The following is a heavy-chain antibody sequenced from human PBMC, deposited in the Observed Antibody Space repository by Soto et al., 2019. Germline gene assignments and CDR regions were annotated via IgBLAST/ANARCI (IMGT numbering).Heavy chain of an antibody. J-gene: IGHJ4*02. V-gene: IGHV3-30*18. D-gene: IGHD4-4*01. CDR2: ISYDGSNK. Sequence: PGGSLRLSCAASGFTFSSYGMHWVRQAPGKGLEWVAVISYDGSNKYYADSVKGRFTISRDNSKNTLYLQMNSLRAEDTAVYYCAKATVRDQFDYWGQGTLVTVSS. CDR1: GFTFSSYG. CDR3: AKATVRDQFDY.